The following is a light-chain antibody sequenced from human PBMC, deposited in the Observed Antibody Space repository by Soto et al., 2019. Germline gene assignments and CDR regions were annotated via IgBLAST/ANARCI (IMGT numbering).Light chain of an antibody. CDR1: SSNIGSNT. CDR3: AAWDDSLNGPV. J-gene: IGLJ3*02. CDR2: RDT. Sequence: QSVLTQPPSASGTPGQRVTISCSGSSSNIGSNTVDWYQQLPGTAPKLLFFRDTKRPSGVPDRFSGSKSGTSASLAISGLQSEDEADYSCAAWDDSLNGPVFGGGTKVTVL. V-gene: IGLV1-44*01.